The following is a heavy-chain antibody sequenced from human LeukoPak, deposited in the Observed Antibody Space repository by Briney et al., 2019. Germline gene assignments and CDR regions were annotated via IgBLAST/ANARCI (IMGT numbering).Heavy chain of an antibody. V-gene: IGHV4-59*12. J-gene: IGHJ4*02. Sequence: SETLSLTCTVSGGSISSYYWSWIRQPPGKGLEWIGYIYYSGSTNYNPSLKSRVTISVDTSKNQFSLKLSSVTAADTAVYYCASTNYDSSGYYPYWGQGTLVTVSS. CDR2: IYYSGST. D-gene: IGHD3-22*01. CDR1: GGSISSYY. CDR3: ASTNYDSSGYYPY.